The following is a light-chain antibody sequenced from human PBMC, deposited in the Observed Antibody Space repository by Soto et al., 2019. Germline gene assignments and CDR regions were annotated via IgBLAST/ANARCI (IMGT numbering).Light chain of an antibody. V-gene: IGKV2-28*01. J-gene: IGKJ2*01. CDR1: QSLLHSRGYNY. CDR2: LGS. Sequence: IVMTQSPLSLPVTPGEPASISCRSSQSLLHSRGYNYLDWYLQKPGQSPQLLIYLGSNRASGVPDRFSGSGSGTDFTLKISRVEAEDVGVYYCMHALQTPYPFGQGTKLEIK. CDR3: MHALQTPYP.